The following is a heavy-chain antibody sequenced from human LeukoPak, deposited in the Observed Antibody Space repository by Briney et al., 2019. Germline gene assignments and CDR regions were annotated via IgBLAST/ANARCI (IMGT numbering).Heavy chain of an antibody. CDR1: GGSISIYY. CDR3: ARDSLLVGYFDY. Sequence: PSETLSLTRTVSGGSISIYYWSWIRHPPGKGLEWIGYIYYSGSTNYNPSLKSRVTISVDTSKNQFSLKLSSVTAADTAVYYCARDSLLVGYFDYWGQGTLVTVSS. CDR2: IYYSGST. D-gene: IGHD6-13*01. J-gene: IGHJ4*02. V-gene: IGHV4-59*01.